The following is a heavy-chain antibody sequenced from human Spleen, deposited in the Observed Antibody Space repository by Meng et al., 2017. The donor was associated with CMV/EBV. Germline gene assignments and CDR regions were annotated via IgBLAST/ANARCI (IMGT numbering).Heavy chain of an antibody. CDR1: GGSISSYY. V-gene: IGHV4-59*12. J-gene: IGHJ5*02. CDR2: IYYSGST. CDR3: ARDAIAAAGLSVWFDP. D-gene: IGHD6-13*01. Sequence: SGGSISSYYWSWIRQPPGKGLEWLGYIYYSGSTKYNPSLKSRLTISIDTFKNQFSMRLRSVTAADTAVYYCARDAIAAAGLSVWFDPWGQGTLVTVSS.